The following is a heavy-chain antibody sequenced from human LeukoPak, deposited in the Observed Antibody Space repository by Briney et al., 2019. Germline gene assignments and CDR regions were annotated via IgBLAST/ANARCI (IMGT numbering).Heavy chain of an antibody. CDR3: ARKDIEVAGFDY. V-gene: IGHV3-30*07. Sequence: GGSLRLSCAASGFTFSSYPMHWVRQAPGKGLEWVAVISHDGSDKYYADSVKGRFTISRDSSENTLYLQMNSLRAEDTAVYYCARKDIEVAGFDYWGQGTLVTVSS. D-gene: IGHD6-19*01. CDR2: ISHDGSDK. J-gene: IGHJ4*02. CDR1: GFTFSSYP.